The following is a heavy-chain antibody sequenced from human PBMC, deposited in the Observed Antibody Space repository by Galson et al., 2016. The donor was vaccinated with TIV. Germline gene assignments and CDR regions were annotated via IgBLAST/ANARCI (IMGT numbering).Heavy chain of an antibody. Sequence: SLRLSCAASGFTFTNYWMHWVRQVPGKGLVWVSRINIDGSSVSYADSVESRFTTSRDNGKNTLYLQLNSLRAEDTAVYHCVRGGEVVGRASQMNDWGQGALVTVSS. CDR1: GFTFTNYW. J-gene: IGHJ4*01. CDR3: VRGGEVVGRASQMND. D-gene: IGHD2-15*01. V-gene: IGHV3-74*01. CDR2: INIDGSSV.